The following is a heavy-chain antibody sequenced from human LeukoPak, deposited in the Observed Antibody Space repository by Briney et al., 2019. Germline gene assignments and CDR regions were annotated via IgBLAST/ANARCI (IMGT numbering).Heavy chain of an antibody. V-gene: IGHV1-2*02. CDR1: GYTFTGYY. D-gene: IGHD6-19*01. CDR2: INPNSGGT. J-gene: IGHJ4*02. CDR3: ARVWVGRWLDYDY. Sequence: ASVKVSCKASGYTFTGYYMHWVRQAPGQGLEWMGWINPNSGGTNYAQKFQGRVTMTRDTSISTAYMELSRLRSDDTAVYHCARVWVGRWLDYDYWGQGTLVTVSS.